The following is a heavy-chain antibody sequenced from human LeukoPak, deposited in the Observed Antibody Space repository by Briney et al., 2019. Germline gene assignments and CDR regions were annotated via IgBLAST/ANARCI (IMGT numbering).Heavy chain of an antibody. CDR2: ISGSGGST. CDR1: GFTFSSYA. J-gene: IGHJ6*03. Sequence: GGSLRLSCAASGFTFSSYAMSWVRQAPGKGLEWVSAISGSGGSTYYADSVKGRFTISRDNSKNTLYLQMHSLRAEDTAVYYCAKIKSRLVGATHSDYYYTMYVWGKGTTVTVSS. CDR3: AKIKSRLVGATHSDYYYTMYV. V-gene: IGHV3-23*01. D-gene: IGHD1-26*01.